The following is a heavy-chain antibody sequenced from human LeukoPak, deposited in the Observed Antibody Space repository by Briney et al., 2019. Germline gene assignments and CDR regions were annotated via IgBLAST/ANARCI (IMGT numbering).Heavy chain of an antibody. CDR1: GYSFINHW. V-gene: IGHV5-51*01. Sequence: GESLKISCKASGYSFINHWIGWVRQEPGKGLEWVGIMYPDDSDTRYSPSFQGQVSISADKSLSTAYLQWSSLKASDTAMYYCARLIYDSSGYFDYWGQGTLVTVSS. CDR3: ARLIYDSSGYFDY. CDR2: MYPDDSDT. D-gene: IGHD3-22*01. J-gene: IGHJ4*02.